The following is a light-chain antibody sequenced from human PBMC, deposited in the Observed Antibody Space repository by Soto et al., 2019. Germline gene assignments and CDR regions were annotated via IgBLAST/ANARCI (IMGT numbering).Light chain of an antibody. CDR3: QQYNSYSRT. Sequence: DIRMTQSPSTLSASVGDRVTITCRATQSLNSLLAWYQQKPGRAPKLLIYDASTLESGVPSRFSGSGSGTEFTLTISSLQTDDFATYYCQQYNSYSRTFGQGTKVDIK. CDR1: QSLNSL. J-gene: IGKJ1*01. CDR2: DAS. V-gene: IGKV1-5*01.